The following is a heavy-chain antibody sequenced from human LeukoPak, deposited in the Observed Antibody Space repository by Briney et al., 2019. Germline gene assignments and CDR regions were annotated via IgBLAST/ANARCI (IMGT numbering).Heavy chain of an antibody. CDR1: GFSLSTHEVG. V-gene: IGHV2-5*02. J-gene: IGHJ4*02. CDR3: AQSSRFGEGPFDY. CDR2: IYWDDDK. D-gene: IGHD3-10*01. Sequence: SGPTLVNPTQTLTLTCTLSGFSLSTHEVGVGWIRQPPGKALEWLAVIYWDDDKRYRPSLKSRLTITKDTSKNQVVLTMTNMDPVDTAPYFCAQSSRFGEGPFDYWGQGTLVPVSS.